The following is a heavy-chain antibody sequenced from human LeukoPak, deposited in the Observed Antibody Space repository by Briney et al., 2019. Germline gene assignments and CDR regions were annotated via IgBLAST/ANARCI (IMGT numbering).Heavy chain of an antibody. CDR3: ARDAVGIYRIIDY. J-gene: IGHJ4*02. V-gene: IGHV3-30-3*01. D-gene: IGHD6-13*01. CDR1: GFTFSNYA. Sequence: GGSLRLSCAASGFTFSNYAMHWVRQAPGKGLEWVAVISYDGSNKYYADSVKGRFTISRDNSKNTLYLQMNSLRAEDTAIYYCARDAVGIYRIIDYWGQGTLVTVSS. CDR2: ISYDGSNK.